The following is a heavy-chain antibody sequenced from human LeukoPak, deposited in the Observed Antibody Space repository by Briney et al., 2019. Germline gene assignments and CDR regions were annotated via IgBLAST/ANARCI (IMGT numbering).Heavy chain of an antibody. V-gene: IGHV1-69*05. J-gene: IGHJ6*03. D-gene: IGHD6-13*01. CDR2: IIPIFGTA. CDR1: GGTFSSYG. CDR3: AIMTPPPGTVDYYYYMAV. Sequence: ASVKVSCKASGGTFSSYGISWVRQAPGQGLEWMGGIIPIFGTANYAQKFQGRVTITTDASTSTAYMELNNLRSEDTAVYYCAIMTPPPGTVDYYYYMAVWGIGTTVTVSS.